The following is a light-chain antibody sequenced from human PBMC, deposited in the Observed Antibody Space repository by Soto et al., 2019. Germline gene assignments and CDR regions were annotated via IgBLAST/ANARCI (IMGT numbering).Light chain of an antibody. J-gene: IGKJ5*01. CDR1: QSVGSN. CDR2: GAS. CDR3: QHYNDWST. Sequence: SPGERATLSCRASQSVGSNLAWYQQKPGQAPRLLIYGASTRATGIPARFSGSGSGTEFTLTISSLQSEDFAVYYCQHYNDWSTFGQGTRLEIK. V-gene: IGKV3-15*01.